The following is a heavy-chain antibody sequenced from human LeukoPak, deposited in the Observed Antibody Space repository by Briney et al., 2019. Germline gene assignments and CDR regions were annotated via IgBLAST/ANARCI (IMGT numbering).Heavy chain of an antibody. CDR2: INHSGST. D-gene: IGHD3-22*01. Sequence: PSETLSLTCAVYGGSFSGYYWSWIRQPPGKGLEWIGEINHSGSTNYNPSLKSRVTISVDTSKNQFSLKLSSVTAADTAVYYCARGAKDRIKSGYYYVFDYWGQGTLVTVSS. V-gene: IGHV4-34*01. J-gene: IGHJ4*02. CDR1: GGSFSGYY. CDR3: ARGAKDRIKSGYYYVFDY.